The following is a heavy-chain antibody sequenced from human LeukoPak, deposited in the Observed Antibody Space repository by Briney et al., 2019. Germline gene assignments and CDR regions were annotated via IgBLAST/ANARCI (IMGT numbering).Heavy chain of an antibody. CDR1: GYTFNSYY. V-gene: IGHV1-46*02. J-gene: IGHJ4*02. CDR2: INPSGDFT. CDR3: ARGAAFDY. Sequence: GASVKVSCKASGYTFNSYYMHWVRQAPGQGLEWMGIINPSGDFTSYAQKFQGRVTMTKDTSTSTVYMELSSLRSGDTAVFYCARGAAFDYWGQGTLVTVSS. D-gene: IGHD6-25*01.